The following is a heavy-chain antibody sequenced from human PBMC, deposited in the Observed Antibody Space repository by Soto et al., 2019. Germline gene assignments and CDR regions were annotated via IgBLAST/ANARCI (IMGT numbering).Heavy chain of an antibody. V-gene: IGHV3-23*01. D-gene: IGHD2-2*01. CDR3: SNSEYCSGTNCDDGCAS. CDR1: GFTFSNHA. CDR2: ISASGGST. Sequence: EVQLLESGGGLVQPGGSLRLSCVAYGFTFSNHAMSWVRLAPGRRLEWVSGISASGGSTYYEDSVKGRFTISRDNSKNTLYLHMNSLRAEDTAVYYCSNSEYCSGTNCDDGCASWGQGTLVTVSS. J-gene: IGHJ5*02.